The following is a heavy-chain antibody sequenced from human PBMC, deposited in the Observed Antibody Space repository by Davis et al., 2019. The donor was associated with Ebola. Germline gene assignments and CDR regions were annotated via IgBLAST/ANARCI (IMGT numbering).Heavy chain of an antibody. J-gene: IGHJ3*02. CDR2: INPDSGGT. D-gene: IGHD3-22*01. CDR3: ARSTMTQDAFDI. V-gene: IGHV1-2*06. CDR1: GYTFSDYY. Sequence: ASVKVSCKASGYTFSDYYMHWVRQAPGQGLEWMGRINPDSGGTNYAQSFQGRVTMTRDTSISTVYMEMSRLRSDDTAVYYCARSTMTQDAFDIWGQGTMVTVSS.